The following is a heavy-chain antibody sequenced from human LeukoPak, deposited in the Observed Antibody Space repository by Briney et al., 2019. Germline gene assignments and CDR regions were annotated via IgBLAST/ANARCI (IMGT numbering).Heavy chain of an antibody. CDR2: IIPILGIA. J-gene: IGHJ4*02. V-gene: IGHV1-69*02. D-gene: IGHD3-22*01. CDR1: GGTFSSYT. CDR3: ESYYDSSGTYYFDY. Sequence: ASVKVSCKASGGTFSSYTISWVRQAPGQGLEWMGRIIPILGIANYAQKFQGRVTITADESTSTAYMELSSLRSEDTAVYYCESYYDSSGTYYFDYWGQGTLVTVSS.